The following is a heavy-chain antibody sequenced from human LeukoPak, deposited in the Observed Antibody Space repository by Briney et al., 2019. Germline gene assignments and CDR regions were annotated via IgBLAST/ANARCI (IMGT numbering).Heavy chain of an antibody. Sequence: PPGGSLRLSCAVSGFTFSSYAMSWVRQAPGKGLEWVSAISASGGNTYYADSVKGRFTISRDNSKNTLYLQMNSLRAEDTAVYYCAKCYDILTGAKDAFDIWGQGTMVTVSS. CDR2: ISASGGNT. J-gene: IGHJ3*02. V-gene: IGHV3-23*01. CDR1: GFTFSSYA. D-gene: IGHD3-9*01. CDR3: AKCYDILTGAKDAFDI.